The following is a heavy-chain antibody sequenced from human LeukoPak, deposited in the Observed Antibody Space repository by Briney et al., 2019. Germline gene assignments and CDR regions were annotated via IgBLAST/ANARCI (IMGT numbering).Heavy chain of an antibody. J-gene: IGHJ4*02. Sequence: ASVKVSCKASRYTFTGYYMNWVRQAPGRGLEWMGWSNPSSGGTNYAQKFQGRVTMTRDTSISTAYMELSRLRSDDTAVYYCATPDSKSSGWYEAWGGGTWVAPLDYWGQGTLVTVSS. V-gene: IGHV1-2*02. CDR1: RYTFTGYY. CDR3: ATPDSKSSGWYEAWGGGTWVAPLDY. CDR2: SNPSSGGT. D-gene: IGHD6-19*01.